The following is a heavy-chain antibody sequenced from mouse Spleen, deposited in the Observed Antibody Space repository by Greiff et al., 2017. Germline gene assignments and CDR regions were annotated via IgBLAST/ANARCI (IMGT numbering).Heavy chain of an antibody. CDR3: ALITTATGWFAY. CDR1: GYTFTDYY. Sequence: EVQLQQSGPVLVKPGASVKMSCKASGYTFTDYYMNWVKQSHGKSLEWIGVINPYNGGTSYNQKFKGKATLTVDKSSSTAYMELNSLTSEDSAVYYCALITTATGWFAYWGQGTLVTVSA. J-gene: IGHJ3*01. V-gene: IGHV1-19*01. D-gene: IGHD1-2*01. CDR2: INPYNGGT.